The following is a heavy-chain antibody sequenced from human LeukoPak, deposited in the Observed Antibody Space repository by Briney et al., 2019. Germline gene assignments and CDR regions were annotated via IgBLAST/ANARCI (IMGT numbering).Heavy chain of an antibody. CDR3: AKTARVPYY. D-gene: IGHD3-16*01. J-gene: IGHJ4*02. V-gene: IGHV4-59*08. CDR1: GDSITSTY. Sequence: SETLSLTCTVSGDSITSTYWSWIRQPPGKGLEYLGYIYYNGDTNYNPSLRGRLTLSLDMSKNQFSLKLTSVTAADTAVYFCAKTARVPYYWGQGTLVIVSS. CDR2: IYYNGDT.